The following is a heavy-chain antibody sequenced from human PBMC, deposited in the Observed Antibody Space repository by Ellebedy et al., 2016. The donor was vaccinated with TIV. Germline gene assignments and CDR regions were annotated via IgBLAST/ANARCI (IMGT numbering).Heavy chain of an antibody. V-gene: IGHV5-10-1*01. CDR2: IDPSDSYT. J-gene: IGHJ4*02. CDR1: GYSFTSYW. D-gene: IGHD6-19*01. CDR3: ASLTGPRYSSGWYTVDY. Sequence: GGSLRLSCKGSGYSFTSYWISWVRQMPGKGLEWMGRIDPSDSYTNYSPSFQGHVTISADKSISTAYLQWSSLKASDTAMYYCASLTGPRYSSGWYTVDYWGQGTLVTVSS.